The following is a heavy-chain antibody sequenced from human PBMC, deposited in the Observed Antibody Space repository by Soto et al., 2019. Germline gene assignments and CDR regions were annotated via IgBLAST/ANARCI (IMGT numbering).Heavy chain of an antibody. V-gene: IGHV4-59*01. CDR1: GGSINSDY. CDR2: ITHGGST. Sequence: SETLSLTCIVSGGSINSDYWSWFRQPPGKRLEWIGYITHGGSTKYNPSLETRITLSIDTSRHQFSLHLSFVTAADTAVYYCARIPRGRPSFGWPDYWGQGSRVTVSS. D-gene: IGHD3-3*01. CDR3: ARIPRGRPSFGWPDY. J-gene: IGHJ4*02.